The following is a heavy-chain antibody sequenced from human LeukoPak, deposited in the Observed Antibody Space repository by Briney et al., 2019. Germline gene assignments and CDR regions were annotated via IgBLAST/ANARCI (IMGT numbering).Heavy chain of an antibody. CDR2: ISSNGGST. CDR3: ARVRVGATTNYFDY. D-gene: IGHD1-26*01. J-gene: IGHJ4*02. V-gene: IGHV3-64*01. CDR1: GFTFSSYA. Sequence: GGSLRLSCAASGFTFSSYAMHWVRQAPGKGLEYVSAISSNGGSTYYANSVKGRFTISRDNSKNTLYLQMGSLRAEDMAVYYCARVRVGATTNYFDYWGQGILVTVSS.